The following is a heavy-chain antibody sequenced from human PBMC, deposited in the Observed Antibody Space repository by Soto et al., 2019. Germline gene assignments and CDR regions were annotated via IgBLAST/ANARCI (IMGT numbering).Heavy chain of an antibody. CDR3: ARPNCSGGSCYSYGFYGMDV. V-gene: IGHV5-51*01. CDR2: IYPGDSDT. Sequence: GESLKISCKGSGYRFTNYWIGWVRQMPGKGLEWMRIIYPGDSDTRYSPSFQGQVTISADKSISTAYLQWSSLKASDTAMYYCARPNCSGGSCYSYGFYGMDVWGQGTTVTVSS. D-gene: IGHD2-15*01. J-gene: IGHJ6*02. CDR1: GYRFTNYW.